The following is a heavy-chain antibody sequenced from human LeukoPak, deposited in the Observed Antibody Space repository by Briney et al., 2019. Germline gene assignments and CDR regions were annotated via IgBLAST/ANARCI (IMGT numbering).Heavy chain of an antibody. CDR1: GFTFSSYA. CDR3: ARAWSGSSGAHIDY. Sequence: GSLRLSCAASGFTFSSYAMHWVRQAPGKGLEWVAVISYDGSNKYYADSVKGRFTISRDNSKNTLYLQMNSLRAEDTAVYYCARAWSGSSGAHIDYWGQGTLVTVSS. V-gene: IGHV3-30*04. CDR2: ISYDGSNK. J-gene: IGHJ4*02. D-gene: IGHD6-19*01.